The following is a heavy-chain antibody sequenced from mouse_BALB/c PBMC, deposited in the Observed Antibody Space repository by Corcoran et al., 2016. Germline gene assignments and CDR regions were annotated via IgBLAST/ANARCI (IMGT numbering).Heavy chain of an antibody. Sequence: QIQLVESGPELKKPGETVKISCKASGYTFTNYGMNWVKQAPGKGLKWMGWINTYTGEPTYADDFKGRFAFSLETSASTAYLQINNLKNEDTATYFCAREPYSMDYWGQGTSVTVSS. J-gene: IGHJ4*01. CDR1: GYTFTNYG. V-gene: IGHV9-3-1*01. CDR3: AREPYSMDY. CDR2: INTYTGEP.